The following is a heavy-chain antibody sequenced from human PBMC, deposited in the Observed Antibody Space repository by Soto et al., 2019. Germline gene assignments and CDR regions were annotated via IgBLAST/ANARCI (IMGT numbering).Heavy chain of an antibody. V-gene: IGHV4-39*01. CDR2: IYYSGST. CDR3: ARRGSSSWYGY. J-gene: IGHJ4*02. D-gene: IGHD6-13*01. CDR1: GGSISSSSYY. Sequence: QLQLQESGPGLVKPSETLSLTCTVSGGSISSSSYYWGWIRQPPGKGLEWIGSIYYSGSTYYNPSLKXPXPXSXXTSKNQCSLTLSSVTAADTAVYYCARRGSSSWYGYWGQGTLVTVSS.